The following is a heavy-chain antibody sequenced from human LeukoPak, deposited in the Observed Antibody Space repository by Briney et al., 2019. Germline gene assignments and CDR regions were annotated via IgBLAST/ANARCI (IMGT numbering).Heavy chain of an antibody. D-gene: IGHD5-18*01. CDR1: GFTFKAYW. Sequence: GGSLRLSCEASGFTFKAYWMSWVRQAPGTGLEWVANIQQDGSEKNYVDSVKGRFTISRDNARNSLYLEMNSLRAEDTAVYYCARLRYTYGKNFDYWGQGTLVTVSS. J-gene: IGHJ4*02. V-gene: IGHV3-7*01. CDR2: IQQDGSEK. CDR3: ARLRYTYGKNFDY.